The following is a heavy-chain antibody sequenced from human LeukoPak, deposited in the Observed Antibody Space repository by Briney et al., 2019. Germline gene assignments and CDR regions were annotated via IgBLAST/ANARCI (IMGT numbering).Heavy chain of an antibody. J-gene: IGHJ4*02. CDR2: IDPSDSYT. CDR3: ARHGNLGAAAGTGVGY. Sequence: GESLRISCKGSGYSFTSYWISWVRQMPGKGLEWMGRIDPSDSYTNYSPSFQGHVTISADKSISTAYLQWSSLKASDTAMYYCARHGNLGAAAGTGVGYWGQGTLVTVSS. CDR1: GYSFTSYW. D-gene: IGHD6-13*01. V-gene: IGHV5-10-1*01.